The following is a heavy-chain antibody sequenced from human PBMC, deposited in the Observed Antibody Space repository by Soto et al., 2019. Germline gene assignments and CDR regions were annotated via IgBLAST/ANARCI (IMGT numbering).Heavy chain of an antibody. J-gene: IGHJ6*02. Sequence: QVQLVQSGAEVKKPGSSVKVSCKASGGTFSSYTTSWVRQAPGQGLEWMGRIIPILGIANYAQKFQGRVTITADKSTSTAYMELSSLRSEDTAVYYCARAEGSRDGMDVWGQGTTVTVSS. CDR1: GGTFSSYT. CDR2: IIPILGIA. V-gene: IGHV1-69*02. CDR3: ARAEGSRDGMDV. D-gene: IGHD3-10*01.